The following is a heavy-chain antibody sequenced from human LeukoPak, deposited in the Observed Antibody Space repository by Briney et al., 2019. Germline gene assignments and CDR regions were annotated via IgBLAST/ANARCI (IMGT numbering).Heavy chain of an antibody. D-gene: IGHD2-8*01. Sequence: ETLSLTCTVSGGSISSYYWSWVRQAPGKGLEWVSAISGSGGSTYYADSVKGRFTISRDNSKNTLYLQMNSLRAEDTAVYYCAKSPDYCTNGVCYLDYWGQGALVTVSS. V-gene: IGHV3-23*01. J-gene: IGHJ4*02. CDR3: AKSPDYCTNGVCYLDY. CDR2: ISGSGGST. CDR1: GGSISSYY.